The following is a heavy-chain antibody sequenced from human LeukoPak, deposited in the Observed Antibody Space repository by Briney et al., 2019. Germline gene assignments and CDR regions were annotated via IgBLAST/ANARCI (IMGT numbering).Heavy chain of an antibody. CDR3: ATTTHRTLTITDGMDV. Sequence: ASVKVSCKVSGYTLTELSMHWVRQAPGKGLEWMGGFDPEDGETIYAQKFQGRVTMTEDTSTDTAYMELSSLRSEDTAVYYCATTTHRTLTITDGMDVWGQGTTVTVSS. CDR1: GYTLTELS. CDR2: FDPEDGET. J-gene: IGHJ6*02. D-gene: IGHD5-12*01. V-gene: IGHV1-24*01.